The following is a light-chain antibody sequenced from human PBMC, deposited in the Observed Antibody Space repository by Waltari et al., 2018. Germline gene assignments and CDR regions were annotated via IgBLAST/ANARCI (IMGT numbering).Light chain of an antibody. CDR3: AARDDSLSAPVF. Sequence: QSVLTQPPSASGTPGQRVTISCSGSSSDIGSKYVYWYQQLPGTAPKLLIYRNTRRPAGIPDRFSASKSGTSASLAISGLRYEDEADYYCAARDDSLSAPVFIGGGTKLTVL. V-gene: IGLV1-47*01. CDR1: SSDIGSKY. J-gene: IGLJ2*01. CDR2: RNT.